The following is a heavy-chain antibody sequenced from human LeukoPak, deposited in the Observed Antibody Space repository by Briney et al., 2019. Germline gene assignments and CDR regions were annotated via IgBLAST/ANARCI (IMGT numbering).Heavy chain of an antibody. CDR3: AKDRGVYSSSSYFDY. CDR1: GFTFSSYW. D-gene: IGHD6-6*01. Sequence: GGSLRLSCEASGFTFSSYWMSWVRQAPGKGLEWVANIKTDGSEKYYVDSVKGRFTISRDNAKNSLYLQMNSLRAEDTAVYYCAKDRGVYSSSSYFDYWGQGTLVTVSS. V-gene: IGHV3-7*03. CDR2: IKTDGSEK. J-gene: IGHJ4*02.